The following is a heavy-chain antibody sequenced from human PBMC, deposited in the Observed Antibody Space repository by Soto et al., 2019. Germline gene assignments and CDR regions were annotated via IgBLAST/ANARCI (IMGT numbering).Heavy chain of an antibody. V-gene: IGHV4-30-4*01. CDR2: IYYSGST. J-gene: IGHJ6*02. Sequence: QVQLQESGPGLVKPSQTLSLTCTVSGGSISSGDYYWSWIRQPPGKGLEWIGYIYYSGSTYYNPSLKSRVTISVDTSKNQFSLKLSSVTAADTAVYYCARGSRYSSSWYYYYGMDVCGQGTTVTVSS. CDR3: ARGSRYSSSWYYYYGMDV. D-gene: IGHD6-13*01. CDR1: GGSISSGDYY.